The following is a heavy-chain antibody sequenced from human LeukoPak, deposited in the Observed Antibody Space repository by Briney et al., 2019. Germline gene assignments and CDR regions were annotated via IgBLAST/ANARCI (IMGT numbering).Heavy chain of an antibody. CDR3: ARDPYSGGYGAYYYYYMDV. J-gene: IGHJ6*03. V-gene: IGHV3-21*01. D-gene: IGHD6-19*01. CDR1: GFTFSTYN. CDR2: ITTSSSYM. Sequence: GGSLRLSCVASGFTFSTYNMHWVRQAPGKGLEWVSSITTSSSYMFYADSVRGRFTISRDNAENSLYLQMNSLRDEDTAVYYCARDPYSGGYGAYYYYYMDVWGKGTTVTVSS.